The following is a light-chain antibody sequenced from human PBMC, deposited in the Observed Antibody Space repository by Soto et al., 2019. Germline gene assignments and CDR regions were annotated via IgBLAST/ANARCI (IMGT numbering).Light chain of an antibody. V-gene: IGKV3-11*01. CDR2: DAS. CDR1: QSVSSY. J-gene: IGKJ5*01. Sequence: EIVLTQSPATLSLSPGERATLSCRASQSVSSYLAWYQQKPGQAPRLLIYDASNRATGIPARFSGSGSGTDFTLTISSLQSEDFAVYYCQQYGSSPVTFGQGTRLEIK. CDR3: QQYGSSPVT.